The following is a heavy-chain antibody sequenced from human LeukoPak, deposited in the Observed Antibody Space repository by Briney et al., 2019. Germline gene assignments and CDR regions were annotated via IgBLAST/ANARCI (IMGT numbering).Heavy chain of an antibody. V-gene: IGHV3-30-3*01. J-gene: IGHJ4*02. CDR1: GFTFSSYA. CDR3: TRAVEMPTIAIGY. CDR2: ISYDGSNK. D-gene: IGHD5-24*01. Sequence: GRSLRLSCAASGFTFSSYAMHRVRQAPGKGLEWVAVISYDGSNKYYADSVKGRFTISRDNSKNTLFLQINSLRAEDTAVYYCTRAVEMPTIAIGYWGQGTLVTVSS.